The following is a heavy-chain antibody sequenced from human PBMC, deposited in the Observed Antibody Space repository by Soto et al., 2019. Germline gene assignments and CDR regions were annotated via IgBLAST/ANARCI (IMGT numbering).Heavy chain of an antibody. V-gene: IGHV1-69*13. D-gene: IGHD2-15*01. CDR3: ARDLAGYCSGGSCYYLRFDP. CDR1: GGTFSSYA. CDR2: IIPIFGTA. J-gene: IGHJ5*02. Sequence: SVKVSCKASGGTFSSYAISWVRQAPGQGLEWMGGIIPIFGTANYAQKFQGRVTITADESTSTAYMELSSLRSEDTAVYYCARDLAGYCSGGSCYYLRFDPWGQGTLVTVSS.